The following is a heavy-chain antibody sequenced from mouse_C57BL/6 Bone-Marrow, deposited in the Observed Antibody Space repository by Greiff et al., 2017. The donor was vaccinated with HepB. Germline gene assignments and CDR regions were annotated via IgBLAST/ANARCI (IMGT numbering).Heavy chain of an antibody. D-gene: IGHD2-10*01. V-gene: IGHV6-3*01. CDR1: GFTFSNYW. CDR3: TGDPTIPSYWYFDV. Sequence: EVKLVESGGGLVQPGGSMKLSCVASGFTFSNYWMYWVRQSPEKGLEWVAQIRLKSDNYATHYAESVKGRFTISRDDSKSSVYLQMNNLRAEDTGIYYCTGDPTIPSYWYFDVWGTGTTVTVSS. CDR2: IRLKSDNYAT. J-gene: IGHJ1*03.